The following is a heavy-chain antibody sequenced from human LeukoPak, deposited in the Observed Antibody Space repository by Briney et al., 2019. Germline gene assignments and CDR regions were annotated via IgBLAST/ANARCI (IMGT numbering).Heavy chain of an antibody. D-gene: IGHD3-10*01. V-gene: IGHV3-21*01. Sequence: PGGSLTLSCAGSGFSFSNYSFNWVGQAPGKGLEWVYSISKGSDYIYQTDSVKGRFTISRDNAKNSLFLEMNSLRVEDTAVYYCVRDMGRESIFDYWGQGTLVTVSS. J-gene: IGHJ4*02. CDR1: GFSFSNYS. CDR2: ISKGSDYI. CDR3: VRDMGRESIFDY.